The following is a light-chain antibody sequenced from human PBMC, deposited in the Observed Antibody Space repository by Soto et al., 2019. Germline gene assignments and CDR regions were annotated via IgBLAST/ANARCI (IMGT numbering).Light chain of an antibody. J-gene: IGKJ4*01. V-gene: IGKV4-1*01. CDR2: CAS. CDR3: QQYYIPPFT. Sequence: DIVMTQSPDSLAVSLVERATISCKSSQSILYTSNLKNYLTWYQQKPGQPPKLLIHCASSRASGFPDRFSGRGSGTDFTLTISSLQAEDVAVYYCQQYYIPPFTFGGGTQVEIK. CDR1: QSILYTSNLKNY.